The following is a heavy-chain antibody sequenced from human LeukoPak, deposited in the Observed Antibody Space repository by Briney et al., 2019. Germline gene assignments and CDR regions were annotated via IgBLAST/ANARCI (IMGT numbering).Heavy chain of an antibody. CDR2: IYYSGST. Sequence: SETLSLTCTVSGGSISSYYWSWIRQPPGKGLEWIGYIYYSGSTNYNPSLKSRVTISVDTSKNQFSLKLSSVTAADTAVYYCARVRAVSSSSWPFYYYYYMDVWGKGTTVTVSS. V-gene: IGHV4-59*01. D-gene: IGHD6-13*01. J-gene: IGHJ6*03. CDR3: ARVRAVSSSSWPFYYYYYMDV. CDR1: GGSISSYY.